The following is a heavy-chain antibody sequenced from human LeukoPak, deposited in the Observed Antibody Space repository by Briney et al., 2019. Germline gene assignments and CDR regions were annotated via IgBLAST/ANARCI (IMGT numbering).Heavy chain of an antibody. J-gene: IGHJ4*02. Sequence: PGGSLRLSCAASGFTFSSYTMNWVRQAPGKGLDWVSSISSSGTHVYYADSVKGRFTISRDNAKNSLFLQMNSLRDEDAAVYYCAAQRGLDYWGQGSLVTVSS. CDR3: AAQRGLDY. CDR1: GFTFSSYT. D-gene: IGHD3-22*01. CDR2: ISSSGTHV. V-gene: IGHV3-21*01.